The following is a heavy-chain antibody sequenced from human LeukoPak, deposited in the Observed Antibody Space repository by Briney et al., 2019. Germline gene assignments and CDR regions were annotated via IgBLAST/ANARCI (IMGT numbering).Heavy chain of an antibody. CDR3: ALARSEYHYGMDV. CDR1: GDSVSSISVA. J-gene: IGHJ6*02. Sequence: SQTLSLTCAISGDSVSSISVAWNWIRQSPSRGLEWLGRTYYRSKWYYEYAVSVKGRININPDPSKNQFSLQLNSVTPEDTAVYYCALARSEYHYGMDVWGQGTTVTVSS. V-gene: IGHV6-1*01. CDR2: TYYRSKWYY.